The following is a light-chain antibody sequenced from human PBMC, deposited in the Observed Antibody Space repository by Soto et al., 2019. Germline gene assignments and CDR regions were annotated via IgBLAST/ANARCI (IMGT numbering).Light chain of an antibody. CDR2: DAS. Sequence: EIVMTQSPATLSASPGERVTLSCRASQSVRSSLAWYQQKPAQAPRLLIYDASTRATGVPVRFSGRGSEIEFTLTITSLQSEDFAIYYCQNYNNWPPEITFGGGTKVDIK. V-gene: IGKV3-15*01. CDR3: QNYNNWPPEIT. J-gene: IGKJ4*01. CDR1: QSVRSS.